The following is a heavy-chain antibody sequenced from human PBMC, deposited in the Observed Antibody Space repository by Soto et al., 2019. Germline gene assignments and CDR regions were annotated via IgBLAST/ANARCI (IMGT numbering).Heavy chain of an antibody. Sequence: SETLSLTCAVYGGSFSGYYWSWIRQPPGKGLEWIGEINHSGSTNYNPSLKSRVTISVDTSKNQFSLKLSSVTAADTAVYYCARDPLITIFGVVPLDVWGQGTTVTVSS. CDR3: ARDPLITIFGVVPLDV. CDR2: INHSGST. D-gene: IGHD3-3*01. V-gene: IGHV4-34*01. CDR1: GGSFSGYY. J-gene: IGHJ6*02.